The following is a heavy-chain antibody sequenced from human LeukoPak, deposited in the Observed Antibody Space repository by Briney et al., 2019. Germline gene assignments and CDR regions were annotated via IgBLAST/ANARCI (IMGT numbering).Heavy chain of an antibody. Sequence: GGSLRLSCAASGFTVSSNYMSWVRQAPGKGLEWVSVIYSGGSTYYADSVKGRFTISRDNPKNTLYLQMNSLRAEDTAVYYCARVDGSGSYFYYYYGMDVWGQGTTVTVSS. CDR3: ARVDGSGSYFYYYYGMDV. D-gene: IGHD3-10*01. V-gene: IGHV3-53*01. CDR2: IYSGGST. J-gene: IGHJ6*02. CDR1: GFTVSSNY.